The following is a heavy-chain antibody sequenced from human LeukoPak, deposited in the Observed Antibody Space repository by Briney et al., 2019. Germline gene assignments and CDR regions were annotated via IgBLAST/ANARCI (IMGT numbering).Heavy chain of an antibody. J-gene: IGHJ4*02. V-gene: IGHV3-23*01. D-gene: IGHD3/OR15-3a*01. Sequence: GGSLRLSCAASGFTFSNYAMSWVRQAPGKGLEWVSAISGTGGNRYYADSVKGGFAISRDNSKNTLYLQMNSLRAEDTALYYCAKVATWTYFDYWGQGTLVTVSS. CDR3: AKVATWTYFDY. CDR2: ISGTGGNR. CDR1: GFTFSNYA.